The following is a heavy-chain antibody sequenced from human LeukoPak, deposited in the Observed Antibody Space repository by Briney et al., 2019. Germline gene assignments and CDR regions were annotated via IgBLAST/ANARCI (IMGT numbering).Heavy chain of an antibody. CDR2: IYHSGSP. Sequence: PSETLSLTCAVSGGSISSNNWWGWVRQPPGKGLEWIGEIYHSGSPNYNPSLKSRVTISVDKSRNHFSLNLSSVTAADTAVYYCARHDRIIASPIVWGQGTLVTVSS. CDR3: ARHDRIIASPIV. J-gene: IGHJ4*02. CDR1: GGSISSNNW. D-gene: IGHD6-13*01. V-gene: IGHV4-4*02.